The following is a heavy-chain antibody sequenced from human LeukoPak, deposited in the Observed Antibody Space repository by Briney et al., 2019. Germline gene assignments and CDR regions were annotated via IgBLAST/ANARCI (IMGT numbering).Heavy chain of an antibody. CDR1: GFTFSSYG. V-gene: IGHV3-30*18. CDR3: AKVSPSANFDY. CDR2: ISYDGSNK. J-gene: IGHJ4*02. Sequence: GSLRLSCAASGFTFSSYGMHWVRQAPGKGLEWVAVISYDGSNKYYADSVKGRFTISRDNSKNTLYLQMNSLRAEDTAVYYCAKVSPSANFDYWGQGTLVTVSS.